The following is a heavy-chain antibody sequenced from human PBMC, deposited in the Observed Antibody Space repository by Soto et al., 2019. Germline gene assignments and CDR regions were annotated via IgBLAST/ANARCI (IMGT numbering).Heavy chain of an antibody. D-gene: IGHD6-13*01. CDR1: GYTFTGYY. CDR2: INPNSGGT. V-gene: IGHV1-2*04. J-gene: IGHJ4*02. CDR3: ARSPAAAGNGLEVDY. Sequence: QVQLVQSGAEVKKPGASVKVSCKASGYTFTGYYMHWVRQAPGQGLEWMGWINPNSGGTNYAQKFQGWVTMTRDTSNSTAYMELSRLRSDDTAVYYCARSPAAAGNGLEVDYWGQGTLVTVSS.